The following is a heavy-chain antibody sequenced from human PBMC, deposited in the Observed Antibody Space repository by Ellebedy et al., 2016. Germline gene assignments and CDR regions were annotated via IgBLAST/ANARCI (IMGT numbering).Heavy chain of an antibody. Sequence: SETLSLXXTVSGGSISSSSYYWGWIRQPAGRGLEWLGRQSTTTTASYNPSLKGRVTMSLDPSKNHFSLQLTSVTAADTAIYYCARHRAVHCDFRGCSNSMAFWGTGKTVTVSS. D-gene: IGHD3/OR15-3a*01. CDR1: GGSISSSSYY. CDR2: QSTTTTA. J-gene: IGHJ6*04. V-gene: IGHV4-61*02. CDR3: ARHRAVHCDFRGCSNSMAF.